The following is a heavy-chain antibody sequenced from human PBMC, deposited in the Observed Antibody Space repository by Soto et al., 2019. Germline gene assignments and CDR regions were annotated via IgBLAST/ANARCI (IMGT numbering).Heavy chain of an antibody. Sequence: GGSLRLSCAASGFTFSSYGMHWVRQAPGKGLEWVAVISYDGSNKYYADSMKGRFTISRDNSKNTLYLQMNSLRAEDTAVYYCAKDYGPITGTTLNFDYWGQGTLVTVSS. V-gene: IGHV3-30*18. CDR2: ISYDGSNK. CDR1: GFTFSSYG. J-gene: IGHJ4*02. D-gene: IGHD1-7*01. CDR3: AKDYGPITGTTLNFDY.